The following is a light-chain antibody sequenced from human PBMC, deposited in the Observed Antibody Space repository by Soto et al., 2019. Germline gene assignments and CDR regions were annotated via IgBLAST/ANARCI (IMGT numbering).Light chain of an antibody. CDR3: AVWDDSLNVV. CDR1: SSNIGTNA. Sequence: QSVLTQPPSASGTPGQRVTISCSGSSSNIGTNAVNWYRQLPGTAPKLLIYSDNQRPSGVPDRFSGSKSGTSASLAISGLQSEDEADYYCAVWDDSLNVVFGGGTKLTVL. J-gene: IGLJ2*01. CDR2: SDN. V-gene: IGLV1-44*01.